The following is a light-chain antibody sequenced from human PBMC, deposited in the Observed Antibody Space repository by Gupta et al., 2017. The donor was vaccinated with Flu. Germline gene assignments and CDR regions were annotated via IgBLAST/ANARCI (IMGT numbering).Light chain of an antibody. CDR2: WAS. V-gene: IGKV4-1*01. CDR3: QQYESTLPYT. J-gene: IGKJ2*01. CDR1: QSVLDSSNDKNY. Sequence: DIVMTQAPDSLAVSLGERATINCKSSQSVLDSSNDKNYLAWYQQKPGQPPKLLIYWASPREAGVTDRFSGSGYEEDLPLTSSSLQVEDVAVYYCQQYESTLPYTFGQGTKLEIK.